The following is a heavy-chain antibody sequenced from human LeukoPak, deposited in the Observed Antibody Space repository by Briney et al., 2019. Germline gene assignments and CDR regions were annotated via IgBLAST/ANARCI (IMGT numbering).Heavy chain of an antibody. V-gene: IGHV3-66*02. J-gene: IGHJ4*02. CDR2: IYSSGST. Sequence: GGSLRLSCEASGFIVSTNYMSWVRQAPGKGLEWVSVIYSSGSTSYPGSVKGRFTISRDNSKNTLFFQMNSLRPEDTAVYYCARAGITSFDYWGQGTLVTVSS. CDR3: ARAGITSFDY. D-gene: IGHD3-16*01. CDR1: GFIVSTNY.